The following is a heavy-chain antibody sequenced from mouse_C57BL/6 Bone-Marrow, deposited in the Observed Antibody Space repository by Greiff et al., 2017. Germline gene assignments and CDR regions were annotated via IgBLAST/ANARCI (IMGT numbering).Heavy chain of an antibody. CDR1: GFTFSSYA. Sequence: EVKLMESGGGLVKPGGSLKLSCAASGFTFSSYAMSWVRQTPEKRLEWVATISDGGSYTYYPDNVKGRFTISRDNAKNNLYLQMSHLKSEDTAMYYCARDTPLGDWGQGTTLTVSS. CDR2: ISDGGSYT. J-gene: IGHJ2*01. V-gene: IGHV5-4*01. CDR3: ARDTPLGD.